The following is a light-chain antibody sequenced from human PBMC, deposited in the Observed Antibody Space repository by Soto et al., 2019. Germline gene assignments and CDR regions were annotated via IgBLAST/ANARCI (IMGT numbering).Light chain of an antibody. V-gene: IGLV3-21*02. J-gene: IGLJ2*01. Sequence: SYELTQPPSVSVAPGQTARITCGGNTIGSKSVHWYQQKPGQAPVLVVYYDSDRPSGIPERFSGSNSGNTATLTISRVEAGDEAAYYCQVWDSRSDPDVVFGGGTTLTVL. CDR1: TIGSKS. CDR2: YDS. CDR3: QVWDSRSDPDVV.